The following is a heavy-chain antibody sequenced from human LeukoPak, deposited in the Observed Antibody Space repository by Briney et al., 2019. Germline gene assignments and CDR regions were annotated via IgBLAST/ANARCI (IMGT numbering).Heavy chain of an antibody. Sequence: ASVKVSCKASGYTFTGCYMHWVRQAPGQGLEWMGWINPNSGGTNYAQKFQGRVTMTRDTSISTAYMELSRLRSDDTAVYYCASNPRRSSRYFDWLICDYWGQGTLVTVSS. J-gene: IGHJ4*02. CDR2: INPNSGGT. V-gene: IGHV1-2*02. CDR3: ASNPRRSSRYFDWLICDY. D-gene: IGHD3-9*01. CDR1: GYTFTGCY.